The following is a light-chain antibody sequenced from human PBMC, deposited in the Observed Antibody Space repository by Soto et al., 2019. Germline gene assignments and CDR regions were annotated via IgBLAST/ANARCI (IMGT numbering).Light chain of an antibody. V-gene: IGKV4-1*01. CDR1: QRVLNSSNNKNY. J-gene: IGKJ4*01. CDR2: WAS. CDR3: QQYYSTPLT. Sequence: DIVMTQSPDFLSVSLGERATINCKSSQRVLNSSNNKNYLAWYQQKPGQPPKLLIYWASTRESGVPDRFSGSGSGTDFTLTISSLQVEDVAVYYCQQYYSTPLTFGGGTKVEIK.